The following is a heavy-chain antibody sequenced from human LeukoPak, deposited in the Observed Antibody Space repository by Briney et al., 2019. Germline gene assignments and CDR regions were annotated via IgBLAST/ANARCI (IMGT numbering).Heavy chain of an antibody. D-gene: IGHD1-26*01. Sequence: SETLSLTCTVSGGSMTDYYWSWIRQPPGKGLEWIGYIFYSGDSNYNPSLKSRVSVLVDTSKNQVSLELDSVTAADTAVYYCARQPYMLGAYYFDYWGQGTLVTVSS. CDR1: GGSMTDYY. CDR3: ARQPYMLGAYYFDY. J-gene: IGHJ4*02. V-gene: IGHV4-59*08. CDR2: IFYSGDS.